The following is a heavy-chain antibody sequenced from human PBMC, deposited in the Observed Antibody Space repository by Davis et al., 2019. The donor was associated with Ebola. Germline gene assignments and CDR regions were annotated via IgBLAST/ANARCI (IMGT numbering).Heavy chain of an antibody. J-gene: IGHJ4*02. V-gene: IGHV3-7*03. CDR1: GFTFSTYT. CDR2: IRQDGRER. CDR3: AREQPCGGSCYSFLDS. D-gene: IGHD2-15*01. Sequence: GESLKISCAASGFTFSTYTMNWVRQAPGKGLEWVANIRQDGRERYYVDSVKGRFTISRDNSKNTLYLQMNSLRAEDTAVYYCAREQPCGGSCYSFLDSWGQGTLVTVSS.